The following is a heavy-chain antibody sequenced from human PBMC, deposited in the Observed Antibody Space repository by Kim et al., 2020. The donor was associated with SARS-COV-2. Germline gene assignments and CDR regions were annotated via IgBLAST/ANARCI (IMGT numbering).Heavy chain of an antibody. CDR1: GFTFSSYS. CDR3: ARRIVGYSYGFDY. CDR2: ISSSSSYI. Sequence: GGSLRLSCAASGFTFSSYSMNWVRQAPGKGLEWVSSISSSSSYIYYADSVKGRFTISRDNAKNSLYLQMNSLRAEDTAVYYCARRIVGYSYGFDYWGQGTLVTVSS. J-gene: IGHJ4*02. V-gene: IGHV3-21*01. D-gene: IGHD5-18*01.